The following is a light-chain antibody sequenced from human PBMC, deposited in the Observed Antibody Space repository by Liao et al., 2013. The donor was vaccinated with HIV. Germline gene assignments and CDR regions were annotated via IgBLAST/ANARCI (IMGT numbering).Light chain of an antibody. J-gene: IGLJ2*01. V-gene: IGLV3-21*01. CDR2: KDI. CDR3: QSLDSSGAVV. CDR1: NIGSKS. Sequence: SYVLTQPPSVSVAPGKTARITCGGNNIGSKSVHWYQQKPGQAPLLMIFKDIERPSGIPERFSGSTSGTRVTLTISGVQAGDEADYFCQSLDSSGAVVFGGGTKLTV.